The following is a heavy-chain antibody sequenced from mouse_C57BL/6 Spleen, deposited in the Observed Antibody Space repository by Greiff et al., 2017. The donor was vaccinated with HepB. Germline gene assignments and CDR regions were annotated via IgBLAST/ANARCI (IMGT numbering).Heavy chain of an antibody. CDR1: GFTFSDYG. CDR2: ISSGSSTI. V-gene: IGHV5-17*01. Sequence: EVNLVESGGGLVKPGGSLKLSCAASGFTFSDYGMHWVRQAPEKGLEWVAYISSGSSTIYYADTVKGRFTISRDNAKNTLFLQMTSLRSEDTAMYYCARTIYDGYYVGAYWGQGTLVTVSA. CDR3: ARTIYDGYYVGAY. J-gene: IGHJ3*01. D-gene: IGHD2-3*01.